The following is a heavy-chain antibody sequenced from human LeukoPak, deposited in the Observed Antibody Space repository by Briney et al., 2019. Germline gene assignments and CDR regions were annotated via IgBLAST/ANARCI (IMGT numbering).Heavy chain of an antibody. V-gene: IGHV1-24*01. CDR2: FDPEDGET. CDR3: AGLNESYNYGSGSYSYYYYGMDV. D-gene: IGHD3-10*01. CDR1: GYTLTELS. J-gene: IGHJ6*04. Sequence: GASVKVSCKVSGYTLTELSMHWVRQAPGKGLEWMGGFDPEDGETIYAQKFQGRVTMTEDTSTDTAYKELSSLRSEDTAVYYCAGLNESYNYGSGSYSYYYYGMDVWGKGTTVTVSS.